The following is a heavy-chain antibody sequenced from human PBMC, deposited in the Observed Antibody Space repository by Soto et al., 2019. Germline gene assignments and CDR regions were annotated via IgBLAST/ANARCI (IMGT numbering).Heavy chain of an antibody. CDR3: AKDQPVGIAVAGRRSVRENYYYYGMDV. V-gene: IGHV3-30*18. Sequence: GGSLRLSCAASGFTFSSYGMHWVRQAPGKGLEWVAVISYDGSNKYYADSVKGRFTISRDNSKNTLYLQMNSLRAEDTAVYYCAKDQPVGIAVAGRRSVRENYYYYGMDVWGQGTTVTVSS. D-gene: IGHD6-19*01. J-gene: IGHJ6*02. CDR1: GFTFSSYG. CDR2: ISYDGSNK.